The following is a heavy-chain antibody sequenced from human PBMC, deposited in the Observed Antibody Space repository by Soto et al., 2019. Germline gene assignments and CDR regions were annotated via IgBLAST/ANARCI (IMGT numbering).Heavy chain of an antibody. Sequence: PSETLSLTCAVSGGSISSGGYSWSWIRQPPGKGLEWIGYIYHSGSTYYNPSLKSRVTMSVDTSKNQFSLKVDSLTAEDTAVYYCARSPYADALDIWGQGTLVTVSS. CDR3: ARSPYADALDI. CDR2: IYHSGST. D-gene: IGHD2-2*01. V-gene: IGHV4-30-2*01. J-gene: IGHJ3*02. CDR1: GGSISSGGYS.